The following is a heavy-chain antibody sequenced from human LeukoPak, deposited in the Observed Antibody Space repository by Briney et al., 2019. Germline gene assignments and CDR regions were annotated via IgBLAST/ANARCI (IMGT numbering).Heavy chain of an antibody. J-gene: IGHJ4*02. CDR1: AFTLSSYS. V-gene: IGHV3-21*03. Sequence: GGSLTLSCAASAFTLSSYSMNWVQQAPGKGLGWVSSIRSSSSYIYYADSVKRRFTISRDNAKNSLYMKMNSVRAEDTAVYNCARDRLYYYDSSGYLGTIDYWGQGTLVTVSS. CDR3: ARDRLYYYDSSGYLGTIDY. D-gene: IGHD3-22*01. CDR2: IRSSSSYI.